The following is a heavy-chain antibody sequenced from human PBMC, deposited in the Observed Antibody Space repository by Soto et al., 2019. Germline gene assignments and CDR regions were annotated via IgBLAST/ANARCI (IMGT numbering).Heavy chain of an antibody. CDR3: ARDSPATTVPALDY. CDR1: GFTFSSYA. CDR2: ISYDGSNK. V-gene: IGHV3-30-3*01. J-gene: IGHJ4*02. D-gene: IGHD5-12*01. Sequence: QVQLVESGGGVVQPGRSLRLSCAASGFTFSSYAMHWVRQAPGKGLERVAVISYDGSNKYYADSVKGRFTISRDNSKNTLYLQMNSLSAEDTAVYYCARDSPATTVPALDYWGQGTLVTVSS.